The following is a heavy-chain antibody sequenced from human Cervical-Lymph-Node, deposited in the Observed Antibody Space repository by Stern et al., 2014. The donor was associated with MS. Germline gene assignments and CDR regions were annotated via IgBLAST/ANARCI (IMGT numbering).Heavy chain of an antibody. D-gene: IGHD1-26*01. CDR1: GGSISSSGYY. CDR2: IHDSGST. J-gene: IGHJ5*02. V-gene: IGHV4-61*02. CDR3: ATTRWDLFTWNWFDP. Sequence: VQLVESGPGLVKPSQTLSLTCTVSGGSISSSGYYWSWIRQPADKGLEWIGRIHDSGSTYYNPSLKSRVTISMDTAKTQFSLKLPSVTAADTVVYYCATTRWDLFTWNWFDPWGQGTLVTVSS.